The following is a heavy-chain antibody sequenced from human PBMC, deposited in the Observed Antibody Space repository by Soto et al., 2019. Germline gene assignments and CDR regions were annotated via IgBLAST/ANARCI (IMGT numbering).Heavy chain of an antibody. J-gene: IGHJ4*02. V-gene: IGHV4-59*01. CDR3: AREVSSFGSNHFDS. D-gene: IGHD2-8*01. Sequence: SETLSLTCIVSGTSIRGYYWTWIRQPPGKGLEWIGYIYYTGTTKYNPSLKRRVTISVDTSKNQFSLRLNSVTAADTAVYYCAREVSSFGSNHFDSWGRGALVTVSS. CDR2: IYYTGTT. CDR1: GTSIRGYY.